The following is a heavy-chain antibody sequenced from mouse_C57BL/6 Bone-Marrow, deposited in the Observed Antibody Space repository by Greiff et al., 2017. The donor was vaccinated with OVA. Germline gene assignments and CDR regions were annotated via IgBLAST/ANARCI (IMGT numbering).Heavy chain of an antibody. CDR1: GFNIKDDY. Sequence: EVQGVESGAELVRPGASVKLSCTASGFNIKDDYMHWVKQRPEQGLEWIGWIDPENGDTEYASKFQGKAPITADTSSNTAYLQLSSLTSEDTAVYYCTTWGNQGYYAMDYWGQGTSVTVSS. CDR3: TTWGNQGYYAMDY. J-gene: IGHJ4*01. V-gene: IGHV14-4*01. D-gene: IGHD2-1*01. CDR2: IDPENGDT.